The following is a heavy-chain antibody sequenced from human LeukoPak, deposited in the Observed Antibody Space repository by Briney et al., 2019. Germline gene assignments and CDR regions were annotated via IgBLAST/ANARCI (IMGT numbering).Heavy chain of an antibody. CDR1: GFTFSSYW. CDR3: VRDTENIGYDAFEF. V-gene: IGHV3-7*01. Sequence: GGSLRLSCVGSGFTFSSYWMSWVRQAPGKGLEWVANIKQDGSVKNYVDSVKGRFTISRDNAKNSLYLQMNSLRAEDTAVYYCVRDTENIGYDAFEFWGHGTLVTVSS. J-gene: IGHJ5*01. D-gene: IGHD2/OR15-2a*01. CDR2: IKQDGSVK.